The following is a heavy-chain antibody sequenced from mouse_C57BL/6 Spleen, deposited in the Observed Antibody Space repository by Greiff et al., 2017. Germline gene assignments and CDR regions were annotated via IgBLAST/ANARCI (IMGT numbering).Heavy chain of an antibody. CDR2: IYPRSGNT. CDR3: AREEDSNYFDY. D-gene: IGHD2-5*01. V-gene: IGHV1-81*01. J-gene: IGHJ2*01. Sequence: QVHVKQSGAELARPGASVKLSCKASGYTFTSYGISWVKQRTGQGLEWIGEIYPRSGNTYYNEKFKGKATLTADKSSSTAYMELRSLTSEDSAVYFCAREEDSNYFDYWGQGTALTVSS. CDR1: GYTFTSYG.